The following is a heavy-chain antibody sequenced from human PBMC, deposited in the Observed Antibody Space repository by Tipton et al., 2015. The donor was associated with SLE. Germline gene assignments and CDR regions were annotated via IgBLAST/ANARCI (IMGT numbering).Heavy chain of an antibody. V-gene: IGHV4-34*01. CDR2: INHSGST. J-gene: IGHJ4*02. CDR1: GGSSSGYY. D-gene: IGHD3-10*01. Sequence: LRLSCAVYGGSSSGYYWSWIRQPPGKGLEWIGEINHSGSTNYNPSLKSRVTISVDTSKNQFSLKLSSVTAADTAVYYCARDLIRAGYFDYWGQGTLVTVSS. CDR3: ARDLIRAGYFDY.